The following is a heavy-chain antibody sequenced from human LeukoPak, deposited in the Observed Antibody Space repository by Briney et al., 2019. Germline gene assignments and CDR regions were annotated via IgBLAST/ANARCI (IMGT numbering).Heavy chain of an antibody. CDR2: IYHSGST. J-gene: IGHJ4*02. CDR3: ASNDFWSGYFFY. D-gene: IGHD3-3*01. Sequence: SETLSLTCTVSGYSISSGYYWGWIWQPPGKGLEWIGSIYHSGSTYYNPSLKSRVTISVDTSKNQFSLKLSSVTAADTAVYYCASNDFWSGYFFYWGQGTLVTVSS. V-gene: IGHV4-38-2*02. CDR1: GYSISSGYY.